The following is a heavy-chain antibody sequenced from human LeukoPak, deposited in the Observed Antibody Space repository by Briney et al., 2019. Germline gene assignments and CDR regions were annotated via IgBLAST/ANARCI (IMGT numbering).Heavy chain of an antibody. CDR1: GYTFTSYD. J-gene: IGHJ6*02. CDR2: MDPNSGNT. Sequence: ASVKVSCKASGYTFTSYDINWVRQATGQGVEWMGWMDPNSGNTGYAQKFQGRVTMTRNTSISTAYMELSSLRSEDTAVYYCARLYDFWSGIYYYYGMDVWGQGTTVTVSS. V-gene: IGHV1-8*01. CDR3: ARLYDFWSGIYYYYGMDV. D-gene: IGHD3-3*01.